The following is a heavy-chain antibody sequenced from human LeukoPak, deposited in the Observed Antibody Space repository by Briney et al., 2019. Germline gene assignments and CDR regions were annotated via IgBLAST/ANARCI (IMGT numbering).Heavy chain of an antibody. D-gene: IGHD5-18*01. V-gene: IGHV4-34*01. Sequence: PSETLSLTCAVYSGSLSNYYWSWIRQSPDKGLVRIGEINHNGGTNYNPSLKSRVTISVDTSKNQVSLKLGSVTAADTAVYYCVRSYNYGPLLWGQGTTVTVSS. CDR3: VRSYNYGPLL. J-gene: IGHJ6*02. CDR1: SGSLSNYY. CDR2: INHNGGT.